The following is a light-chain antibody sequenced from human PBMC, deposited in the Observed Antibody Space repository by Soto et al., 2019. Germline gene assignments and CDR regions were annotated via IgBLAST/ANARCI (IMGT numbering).Light chain of an antibody. Sequence: DIQMTQSPSSLSASVGDRVTITCRASQDISVYLAWYQQKPGKVPKLLIYSASTLQSWVPSRFSGSGSGTDFTLTISSLQPEDGATYYCQKFNTAPLTFGQGTRLEIK. CDR2: SAS. CDR3: QKFNTAPLT. J-gene: IGKJ5*01. V-gene: IGKV1-27*01. CDR1: QDISVY.